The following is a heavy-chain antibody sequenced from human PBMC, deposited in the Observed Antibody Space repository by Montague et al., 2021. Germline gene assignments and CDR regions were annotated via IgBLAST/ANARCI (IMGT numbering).Heavy chain of an antibody. V-gene: IGHV3-33*01. CDR1: GFTFSSYA. J-gene: IGHJ4*02. CDR2: IWYDGSNK. Sequence: SLRFSCAASGFTFSSYAMHWVRQAPGKGLEWVAVIWYDGSNKYYADSVKGRFTISRDNSKKTLFVQMNSLRAEDTAVYYCARGPSAVGGSLPRDYWGQGTLVTVSS. CDR3: ARGPSAVGGSLPRDY. D-gene: IGHD2-15*01.